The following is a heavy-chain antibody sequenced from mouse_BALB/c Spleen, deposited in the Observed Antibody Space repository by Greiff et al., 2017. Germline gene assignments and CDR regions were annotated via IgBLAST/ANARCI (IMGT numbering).Heavy chain of an antibody. CDR3: TRVLWYPRGAMDY. J-gene: IGHJ4*01. Sequence: EVQLVESGGGLVQPGGSMKLSCVASGFTFSNYWMNWVRQSPEKGLEWVAEIRLKSNNYATHYAESVKGRFTISRDDSKSSVYLQMNNLRAEDTGIYYCTRVLWYPRGAMDYWGQGTSVTVSS. CDR2: IRLKSNNYAT. V-gene: IGHV6-6*02. CDR1: GFTFSNYW. D-gene: IGHD2-1*01.